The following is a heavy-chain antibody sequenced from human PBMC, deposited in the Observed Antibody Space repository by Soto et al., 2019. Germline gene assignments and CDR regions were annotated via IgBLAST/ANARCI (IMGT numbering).Heavy chain of an antibody. Sequence: QVQLVQSGAEVKKPGSSVKVSCKASGGTFSSYAISWVRQAPGQGLEWRGGIIPIFGTANYAQKFQGRVTITADESTSTAYMELSSLRSEDTAVYYCARDKWELLHSANWFDPWGQGTLVTVSS. CDR2: IIPIFGTA. V-gene: IGHV1-69*01. D-gene: IGHD1-26*01. CDR1: GGTFSSYA. CDR3: ARDKWELLHSANWFDP. J-gene: IGHJ5*02.